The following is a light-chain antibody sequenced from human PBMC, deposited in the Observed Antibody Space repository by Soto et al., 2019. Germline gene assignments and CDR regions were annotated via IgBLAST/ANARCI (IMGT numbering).Light chain of an antibody. J-gene: IGKJ1*01. CDR3: QKYNSAPPWT. CDR2: AAS. V-gene: IGKV1-27*01. CDR1: QGISNY. Sequence: DIQMTQSPSSLSASVGDRVTITRRASQGISNYLAWYQQKLGKVPKLLIYAASTLQSGVPSRFSGSGSGTDFTLTISSLQPEDVATYYCQKYNSAPPWTFGQGTKVEIK.